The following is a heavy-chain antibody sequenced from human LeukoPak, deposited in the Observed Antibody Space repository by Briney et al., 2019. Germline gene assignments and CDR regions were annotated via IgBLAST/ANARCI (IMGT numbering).Heavy chain of an antibody. CDR3: ARDPYGHGGGWSDY. V-gene: IGHV4-31*03. CDR2: IYYSGST. CDR1: GGSISSGGYY. J-gene: IGHJ4*02. Sequence: PSETLSLTCTVSGGSISSGGYYWSWIRQHPGKGLEWIGYIYYSGSTYYNPSLKSRVTISVDTSKNQFSLKLSSVTAADTAVYYCARDPYGHGGGWSDYWGQGTLVTVSS. D-gene: IGHD2-15*01.